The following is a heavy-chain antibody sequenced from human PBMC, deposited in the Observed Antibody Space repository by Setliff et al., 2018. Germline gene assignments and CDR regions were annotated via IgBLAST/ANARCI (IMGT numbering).Heavy chain of an antibody. CDR1: GGSISSYY. V-gene: IGHV4-59*01. CDR3: ARTMYSSSWYGAFDI. Sequence: SETLSLTCTVSGGSISSYYWNWIRQPPGKGLEWIGYIHYSGSPNYHPSLKSRVSTSVDTSQNQISLKLSSVTAVDTAVYYCARTMYSSSWYGAFDIWGQGTMVTVSS. CDR2: IHYSGSP. J-gene: IGHJ3*02. D-gene: IGHD6-13*01.